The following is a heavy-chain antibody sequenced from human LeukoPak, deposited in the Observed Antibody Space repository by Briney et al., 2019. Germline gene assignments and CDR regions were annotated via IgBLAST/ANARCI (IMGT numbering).Heavy chain of an antibody. D-gene: IGHD5-12*01. V-gene: IGHV4-38-2*01. CDR2: IYHSGSN. CDR1: GYSISSGCY. J-gene: IGHJ5*02. CDR3: ARRVKGGYEGWFDP. Sequence: PSETLSLTCAVSGYSISSGCYWGWIRQPPGKGLEWIGSIYHSGSNYYNPSLKSRVTISVDTSKNQFSLKLSSVTAADTAVYYCARRVKGGYEGWFDPWGQGTLVTVSS.